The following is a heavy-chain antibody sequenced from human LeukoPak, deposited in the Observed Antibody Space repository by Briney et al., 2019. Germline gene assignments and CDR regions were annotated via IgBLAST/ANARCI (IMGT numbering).Heavy chain of an antibody. V-gene: IGHV3-21*04. J-gene: IGHJ5*02. Sequence: GGSLRLSCAASGFTFSSYSMNWVRQAPGKGLEWVSSISSSSSYIYYADSVKGRFTISRDNAKNSLYLQMNSLRAEDTAVYYCARLPVVVAATSGPWGQGTLVTVSS. CDR2: ISSSSSYI. CDR1: GFTFSSYS. D-gene: IGHD2-15*01. CDR3: ARLPVVVAATSGP.